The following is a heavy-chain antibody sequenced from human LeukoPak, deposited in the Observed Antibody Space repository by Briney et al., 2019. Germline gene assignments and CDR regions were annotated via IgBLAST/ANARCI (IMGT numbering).Heavy chain of an antibody. D-gene: IGHD4-17*01. CDR1: GFTFSSYA. CDR2: ISGSGGST. CDR3: TKKRLNRLGFYYGIDV. V-gene: IGHV3-23*01. J-gene: IGHJ6*02. Sequence: PGGSLRLSCAASGFTFSSYAMSWVRQAPGKGLEWVSAISGSGGSTYYADSVKGRFTISRDNSKNMLYLQMNSLGAEDTAIYYCTKKRLNRLGFYYGIDVWGQGTTVTVSS.